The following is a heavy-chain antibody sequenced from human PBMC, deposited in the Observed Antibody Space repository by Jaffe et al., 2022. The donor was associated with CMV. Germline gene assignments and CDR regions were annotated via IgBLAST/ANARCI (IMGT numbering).Heavy chain of an antibody. J-gene: IGHJ1*01. CDR1: GGTFSSYA. V-gene: IGHV1-69*09. CDR2: IIPILGIA. Sequence: QVQLVQSGAEVKKPGSSVKVSCKASGGTFSSYAISWVRQAPGQGLEWMGRIIPILGIANYAQKFQGRVTITADKSTSTAYMELSSLRSEDTAVYYCATTVTSLYFQHWGQGTLVTVSS. CDR3: ATTVTSLYFQH. D-gene: IGHD4-17*01.